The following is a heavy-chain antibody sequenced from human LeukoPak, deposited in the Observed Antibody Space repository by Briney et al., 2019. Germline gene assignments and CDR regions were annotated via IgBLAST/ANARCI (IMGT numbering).Heavy chain of an antibody. J-gene: IGHJ4*02. V-gene: IGHV4-4*02. CDR3: ARGPTYSSTWYSFDY. D-gene: IGHD6-13*01. Sequence: SGTLSLTCAVSGGSISSSNWWSWVRQPPGKGLEWIGEIYHSGSTNYNPSLKSRVTISVDKSKNQFSLKLSSVTAADTAVYYCARGPTYSSTWYSFDYWGQGTLVTVSS. CDR1: GGSISSSNW. CDR2: IYHSGST.